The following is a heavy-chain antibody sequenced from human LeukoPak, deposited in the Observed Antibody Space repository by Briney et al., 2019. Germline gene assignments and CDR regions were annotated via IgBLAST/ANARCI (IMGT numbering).Heavy chain of an antibody. Sequence: SETLSLTCTVYGGSISSYYWSWIRQPPGKGLEWIGYIYYSGSTNYNPSLKSRVTISEDTSKNQFSLTLSSVTAADTAVYYCARDLQSGPPVGWGQGTLVTVSS. CDR1: GGSISSYY. CDR3: ARDLQSGPPVG. V-gene: IGHV4-59*01. CDR2: IYYSGST. D-gene: IGHD3-16*01. J-gene: IGHJ4*02.